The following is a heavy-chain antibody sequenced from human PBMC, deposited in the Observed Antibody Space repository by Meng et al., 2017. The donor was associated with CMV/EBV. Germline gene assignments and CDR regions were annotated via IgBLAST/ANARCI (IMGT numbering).Heavy chain of an antibody. CDR1: GYVIGYY. J-gene: IGHJ5*02. CDR3: ARKRQGFRGDYLWNWFDP. Sequence: GYVIGYYWDWKRQPPGKGLEWIGEINHSGSTNYNPSLKSRVTISVDTSKNQFSLKLSSVTAADTAVYYCARKRQGFRGDYLWNWFDPWGQGTLVTVSS. V-gene: IGHV4-34*01. CDR2: INHSGST. D-gene: IGHD4-17*01.